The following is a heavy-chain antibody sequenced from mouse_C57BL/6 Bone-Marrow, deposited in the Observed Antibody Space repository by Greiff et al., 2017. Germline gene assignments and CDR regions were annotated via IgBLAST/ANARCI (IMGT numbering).Heavy chain of an antibody. CDR1: GFTFSSYG. Sequence: EVMLVESGGDLVKTGGSLKLSCAASGFTFSSYGMSWVRQTPDKRLEWVATISSGGSYTYYPDSVKGRFTISRDNAKNTLYLQMSSLKSEDTAMYYCARRGGYYGYDVGFAYWGQGTLVTVSA. D-gene: IGHD2-2*01. CDR3: ARRGGYYGYDVGFAY. CDR2: ISSGGSYT. J-gene: IGHJ3*01. V-gene: IGHV5-6*02.